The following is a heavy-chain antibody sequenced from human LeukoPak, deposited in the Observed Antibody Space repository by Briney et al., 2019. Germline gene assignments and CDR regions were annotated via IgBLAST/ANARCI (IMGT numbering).Heavy chain of an antibody. CDR3: ASGIAVAGRFDL. V-gene: IGHV4-61*01. CDR2: IYYSGST. J-gene: IGHJ2*01. Sequence: PSETLSLTCTVSGGSISSGNYYWSWIRQPPGKGLEWIGYIYYSGSTNYNPSLKSRVTISVDTSKNQFSLKLSSVTAADTAVYYCASGIAVAGRFDLWGRGTLVTVSS. CDR1: GGSISSGNYY. D-gene: IGHD6-19*01.